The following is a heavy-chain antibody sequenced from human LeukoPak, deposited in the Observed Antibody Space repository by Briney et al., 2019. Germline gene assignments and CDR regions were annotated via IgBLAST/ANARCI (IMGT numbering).Heavy chain of an antibody. CDR2: FYQSENT. D-gene: IGHD6-25*01. CDR3: TRDGSARSLAT. V-gene: IGHV4-59*01. J-gene: IGHJ5*02. CDR1: GASISNDY. Sequence: SETLSLTCTVSGASISNDYWCWMRQPPGKGLEWLGCFYQSENTNYSPSLKSRVTISVDTSNNQVFLRLTSVTAADTAIYYCTRDGSARSLATWGQGTLVTVSS.